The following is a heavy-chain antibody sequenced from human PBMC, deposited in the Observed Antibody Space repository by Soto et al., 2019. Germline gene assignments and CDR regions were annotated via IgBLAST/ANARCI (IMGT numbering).Heavy chain of an antibody. CDR1: GFTFSDYY. CDR2: ISSSSSYT. D-gene: IGHD3-16*02. Sequence: QVQLVESGGGLVKPGGSLRLSRAASGFTFSDYYMSWIRQAPGKGLEWVSYISSSSSYTNYADSVKGRFTISRDNAKNSLYLQMNSLRAEDTAVYYCAREKITFGGVIVAYDAFDIWGQGTMVTVSS. V-gene: IGHV3-11*06. CDR3: AREKITFGGVIVAYDAFDI. J-gene: IGHJ3*02.